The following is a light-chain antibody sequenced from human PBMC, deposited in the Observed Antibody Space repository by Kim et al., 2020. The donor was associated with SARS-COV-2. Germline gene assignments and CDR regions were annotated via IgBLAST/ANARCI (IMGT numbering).Light chain of an antibody. CDR3: QQYYSSPGT. CDR1: QSVGSSY. J-gene: IGKJ2*01. CDR2: GAS. V-gene: IGKV3-20*01. Sequence: ETVLTQVPGTLSLSPGERATLSCGASQSVGSSYLAWYQQKPGQAPRLLIYGASSRATGIPDRFSGSGSGTDFTLTISRLEPEDFAVYYCQQYYSSPGTFGQGTKLEI.